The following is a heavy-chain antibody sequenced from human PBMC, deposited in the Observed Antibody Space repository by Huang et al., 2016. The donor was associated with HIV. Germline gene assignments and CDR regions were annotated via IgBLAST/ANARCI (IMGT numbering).Heavy chain of an antibody. CDR3: TREYTVAGAFDI. Sequence: QGQLVESGGGVVRPGGSLRLSCAASVFSFSNYAMHWVRQVPGNRLEWVIFISNDGTTTYYSTSVKGRFTISRDNFKNTLYLQMNRLRGDDTAVYYCTREYTVAGAFDIWGQGTMVTVSS. CDR1: VFSFSNYA. D-gene: IGHD5-12*01. V-gene: IGHV3-30-3*01. J-gene: IGHJ3*02. CDR2: ISNDGTTT.